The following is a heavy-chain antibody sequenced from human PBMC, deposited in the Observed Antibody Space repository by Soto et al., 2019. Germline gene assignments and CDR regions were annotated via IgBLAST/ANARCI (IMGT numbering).Heavy chain of an antibody. Sequence: SETLSLTCAVYGGSFSGYYWSWIRQPPGKGLEWIGEINHSGSTNYNPSLKSRVTISVDTSKNQFSLKLSSVTAADTAVYYCARGRSRRPAGHFVYWGQGTLVTVSS. CDR2: INHSGST. CDR1: GGSFSGYY. CDR3: ARGRSRRPAGHFVY. J-gene: IGHJ4*02. V-gene: IGHV4-34*01.